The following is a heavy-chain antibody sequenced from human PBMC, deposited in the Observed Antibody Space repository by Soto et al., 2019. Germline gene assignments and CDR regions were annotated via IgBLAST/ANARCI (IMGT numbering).Heavy chain of an antibody. CDR2: IYSDGNKV. D-gene: IGHD3-22*01. J-gene: IGHJ4*02. CDR1: GFIFSSYG. Sequence: QVQLVESGGAVVQPGRSLRLSCAASGFIFSSYGMHWVRQAPGKGLEWVALIYSDGNKVYYADSVKGRFTISRDNSKKTLYVQMSSLKVEDTAVYYCAKDRRVTSYDSSGLDFWGQGTLVTVSS. V-gene: IGHV3-30*18. CDR3: AKDRRVTSYDSSGLDF.